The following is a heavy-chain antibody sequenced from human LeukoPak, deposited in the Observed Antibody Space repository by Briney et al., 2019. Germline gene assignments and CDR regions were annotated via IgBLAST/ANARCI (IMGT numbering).Heavy chain of an antibody. Sequence: QPGGSLRLSCAASGFTFSSYAMSWVRQAPGKGLEWVSGMSGSGGSTYYADSVKGRFTISRDNSKNTLYLQMNSLRAEDTAVYYCASGYYTSGSYLAGYFDYWGQGTLVTVSS. CDR2: MSGSGGST. CDR1: GFTFSSYA. CDR3: ASGYYTSGSYLAGYFDY. D-gene: IGHD3-10*01. V-gene: IGHV3-23*01. J-gene: IGHJ4*02.